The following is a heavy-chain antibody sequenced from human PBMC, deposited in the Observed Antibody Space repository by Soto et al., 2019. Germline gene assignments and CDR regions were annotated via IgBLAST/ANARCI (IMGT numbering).Heavy chain of an antibody. CDR1: GFTFSSYG. D-gene: IGHD1-1*01. CDR2: IWYDGSNK. CDR3: ARDASRDGHNVVDY. J-gene: IGHJ4*02. V-gene: IGHV3-33*01. Sequence: PGGSLRLSCAASGFTFSSYGMHWVRQAPGKGLEWVAVIWYDGSNKYYADSVKGRFTISRDNSKNTLYLQMNSLRAEDTAVYYCARDASRDGHNVVDYWGQGTLVTVSS.